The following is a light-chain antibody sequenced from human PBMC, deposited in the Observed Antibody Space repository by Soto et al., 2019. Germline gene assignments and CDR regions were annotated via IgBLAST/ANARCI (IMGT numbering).Light chain of an antibody. CDR1: SSNIGNNY. J-gene: IGLJ2*01. Sequence: QPVLMQPPSVSAAPGQKVTISCSGGSSNIGNNYVSWYQHLPGTAPKLLIYDNNERPSGIPDRFSGSKSGTSATLGITGLQTGDEADYYCGTWDTSLSAVVFGGGTKLTVL. V-gene: IGLV1-51*01. CDR2: DNN. CDR3: GTWDTSLSAVV.